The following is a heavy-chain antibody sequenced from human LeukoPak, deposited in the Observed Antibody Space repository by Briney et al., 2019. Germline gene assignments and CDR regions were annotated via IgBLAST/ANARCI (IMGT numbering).Heavy chain of an antibody. CDR2: IYSSGST. D-gene: IGHD3-22*01. CDR3: ARLSSGRPHEYFQH. V-gene: IGHV4-59*01. J-gene: IGHJ1*01. CDR1: AGSMSNYY. Sequence: SETLSLTCTVSAGSMSNYYWSWVRQPPGKGLDWIAYIYSSGSTNYNPSLKSRATISLDTSKNQFSLKLTSVTAADTAVYYCARLSSGRPHEYFQHWGQGTLVTVSS.